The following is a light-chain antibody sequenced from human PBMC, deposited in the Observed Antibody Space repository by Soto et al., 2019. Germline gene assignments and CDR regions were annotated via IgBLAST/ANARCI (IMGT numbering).Light chain of an antibody. CDR3: HQYGSSAWT. CDR1: QSVSSSY. CDR2: GAS. J-gene: IGKJ1*01. V-gene: IGKV3-20*01. Sequence: EMVMTQSPGTLSLSPGERATLSCRASQSVSSSYLAWYQQKPGQAPRLLIYGASSRATGIPDRFSGSGPGTDFTHTISRLEPEDFAVYYCHQYGSSAWTFGQGTKVDI.